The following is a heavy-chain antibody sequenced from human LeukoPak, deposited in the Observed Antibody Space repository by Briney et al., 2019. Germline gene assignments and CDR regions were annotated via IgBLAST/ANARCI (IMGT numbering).Heavy chain of an antibody. D-gene: IGHD3-10*01. CDR3: ARDLLWFGELPGAFDI. CDR1: GYTFTSYG. V-gene: IGHV1-18*01. CDR2: ISAYNGNT. Sequence: ASVKVSCKASGYTFTSYGISWVRQAPGQGLEWMGWISAYNGNTNYAQKLQGRVTMTTDTSTSTAYMELRSLRSDDTAGYYCARDLLWFGELPGAFDIWGQGTMVTVSS. J-gene: IGHJ3*02.